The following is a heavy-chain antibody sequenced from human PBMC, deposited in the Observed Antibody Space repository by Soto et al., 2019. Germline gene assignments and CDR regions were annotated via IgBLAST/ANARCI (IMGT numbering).Heavy chain of an antibody. J-gene: IGHJ4*02. V-gene: IGHV4-31*03. CDR3: ARDRVGIGSGWYTRDY. CDR1: GGSISSGGYY. CDR2: IYYSGST. D-gene: IGHD6-19*01. Sequence: QVQLQESGPGLVKPSQTLSLTCTVSGGSISSGGYYWSWIRQHPGKGLEWIGYIYYSGSTYYNPSLKSRVTISVDTSKNQFSLKLSSVTAADTAVYYCARDRVGIGSGWYTRDYWGQGTLVTVSS.